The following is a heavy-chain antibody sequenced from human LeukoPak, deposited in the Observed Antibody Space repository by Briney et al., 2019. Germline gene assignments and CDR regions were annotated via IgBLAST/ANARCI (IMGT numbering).Heavy chain of an antibody. J-gene: IGHJ4*02. D-gene: IGHD6-19*01. Sequence: PSETLSLTCTVSGGSISSSSYYWGWIRQPPGKGLEWIGSIYYSGSTYYNPSLKSRVTISVDTSKNQFSLKLSSVTAADTAVYYCARIAVAGPFYFDYWGQGTLVTVSS. CDR2: IYYSGST. CDR1: GGSISSSSYY. V-gene: IGHV4-39*07. CDR3: ARIAVAGPFYFDY.